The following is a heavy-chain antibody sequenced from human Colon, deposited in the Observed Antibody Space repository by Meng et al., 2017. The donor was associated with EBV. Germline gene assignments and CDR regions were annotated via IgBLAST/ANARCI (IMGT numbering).Heavy chain of an antibody. J-gene: IGHJ4*02. CDR1: GGSLSGYV. V-gene: IGHV4-34*01. CDR3: ARNYYFDY. Sequence: QVLLQQVGEGLLKPSETLSLTCTVNGGSLSGYVWSWVRQPPGKGMESIGYIYYTGSTYYNPSLKSRVTISMDTSKNQFSLRLSSVTAADTVVYYCARNYYFDYWGQGTLVTVSS. CDR2: IYYTGST.